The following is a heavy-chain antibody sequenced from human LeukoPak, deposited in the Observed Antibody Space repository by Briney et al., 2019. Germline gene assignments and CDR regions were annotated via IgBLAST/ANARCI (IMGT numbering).Heavy chain of an antibody. CDR2: INHSGST. Sequence: PSETLSLTCAVYGGSFSGYYWSWIRQPPGKGLEWIGEINHSGSTNYNPSLKSRATISVDTSKNQFSLKLSSVTAADTAVYYCARGFGDYYGSGSYYYYYYYMDVWGKGTTVTVSS. V-gene: IGHV4-34*01. CDR3: ARGFGDYYGSGSYYYYYYYMDV. J-gene: IGHJ6*03. CDR1: GGSFSGYY. D-gene: IGHD3-10*01.